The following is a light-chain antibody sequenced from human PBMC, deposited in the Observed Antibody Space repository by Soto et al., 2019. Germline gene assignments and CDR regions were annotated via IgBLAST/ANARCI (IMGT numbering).Light chain of an antibody. CDR2: AAS. Sequence: DIQMTQSPSTLSASVGDRVTITCRASESMSNCLAWYQQKPGKAPKLLISAASSLQSGVPSRFSGSASGTEFTLTISSLQPDDIATYYCQQCHRYLTFGQGTKVDIK. CDR3: QQCHRYLT. V-gene: IGKV1-5*01. CDR1: ESMSNC. J-gene: IGKJ1*01.